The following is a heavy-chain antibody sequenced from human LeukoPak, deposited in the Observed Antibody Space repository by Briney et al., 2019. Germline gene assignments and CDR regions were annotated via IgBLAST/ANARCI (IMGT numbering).Heavy chain of an antibody. J-gene: IGHJ4*02. Sequence: SETLSLTCAVYGGSFSGYYWSWIRQPPGKGLEWIGEINHSGSTNYNPSLKSRVTISVDTSKNQFSLKLSSVTAADTAVYYCARHPSLSMVATSHFDYWGQGTLVTVSS. V-gene: IGHV4-34*01. CDR3: ARHPSLSMVATSHFDY. D-gene: IGHD5-12*01. CDR1: GGSFSGYY. CDR2: INHSGST.